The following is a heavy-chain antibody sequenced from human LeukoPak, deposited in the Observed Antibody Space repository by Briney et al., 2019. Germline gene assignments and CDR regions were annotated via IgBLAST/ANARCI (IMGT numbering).Heavy chain of an antibody. CDR1: GFTFSSYA. J-gene: IGHJ6*03. V-gene: IGHV3-30*04. CDR3: ARARSHYSYGPYYYYYMDV. Sequence: GGSLRLSCAASGFTFSSYAMHWVRQAPGKGPEWVAIITGDGNNQYYADSVKGRFTISRDNAKNSLYLQMNSLRAEDTAVYYCARARSHYSYGPYYYYYMDVWGKGTTVTISS. D-gene: IGHD5-18*01. CDR2: ITGDGNNQ.